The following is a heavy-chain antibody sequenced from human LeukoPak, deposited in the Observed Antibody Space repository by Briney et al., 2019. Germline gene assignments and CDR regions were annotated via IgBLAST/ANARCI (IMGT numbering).Heavy chain of an antibody. CDR1: GGSFSGYY. V-gene: IGHV4-34*01. CDR2: INHSGST. D-gene: IGHD5-18*01. CDR3: ARQRYSYGQGDY. Sequence: SETLSLTCAVYGGSFSGYYWSWIRQPPGKGLEWIGEINHSGSTNYNPSLKSRVTISVDTSKNQFSLKLSSVTAADTAVYYCARQRYSYGQGDYWGQGTLVTVSS. J-gene: IGHJ4*02.